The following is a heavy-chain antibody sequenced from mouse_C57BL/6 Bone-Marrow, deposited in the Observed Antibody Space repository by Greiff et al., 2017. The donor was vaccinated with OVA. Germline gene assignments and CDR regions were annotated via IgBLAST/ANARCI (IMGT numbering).Heavy chain of an antibody. CDR2: IYPSSGDT. J-gene: IGHJ4*01. V-gene: IGHV1-81*01. D-gene: IGHD1-1*01. Sequence: VQLQQPGAELARPGASVKLSCKASGYTFTSYGISWVKQRTGQGLEWIGEIYPSSGDTDYNEKFKGKATLTVDKSSSAAYMELRSLTSEDAAVYVCERGEGNYEGCGMDYWGRGTGVTVTA. CDR1: GYTFTSYG. CDR3: ERGEGNYEGCGMDY.